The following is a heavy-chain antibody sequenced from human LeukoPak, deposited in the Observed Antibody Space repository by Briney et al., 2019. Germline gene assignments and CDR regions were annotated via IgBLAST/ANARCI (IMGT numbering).Heavy chain of an antibody. CDR2: ISGDGDDT. CDR1: GFTFSSYA. Sequence: GGSLRLSCAASGFTFSSYAMSWVRQAPGKGLEWVSIISGDGDDTYYADSVKGRFTISRDNSKNTLYLQMNSLRAEDTAVYYCAKDPTAARLNYYFDYWGQGTLVTVSS. D-gene: IGHD6-6*01. V-gene: IGHV3-23*01. J-gene: IGHJ4*02. CDR3: AKDPTAARLNYYFDY.